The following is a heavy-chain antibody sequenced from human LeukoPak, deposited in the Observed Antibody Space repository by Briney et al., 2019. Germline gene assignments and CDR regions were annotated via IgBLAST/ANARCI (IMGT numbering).Heavy chain of an antibody. V-gene: IGHV4-34*01. D-gene: IGHD4-17*01. J-gene: IGHJ4*02. CDR1: GVSFDDYY. CDR2: INHSGYT. CDR3: TRMTTRHDY. Sequence: PSETLSLTCAVSGVSFDDYYWAWVRQTPGKGLEWIGEINHSGYTNDSPSLKSRVTLSIDTSRKQFSINLRSVTVADAGTYYCTRMTTRHDYWGQGTLVTVSS.